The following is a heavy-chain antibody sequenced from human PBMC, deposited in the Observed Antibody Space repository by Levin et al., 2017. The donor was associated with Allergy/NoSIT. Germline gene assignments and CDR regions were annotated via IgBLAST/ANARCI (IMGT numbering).Heavy chain of an antibody. D-gene: IGHD2-2*01. Sequence: GGSLRLSCAASGFTFSSYGMHWVRQAPGKGLEWVAVIWYDGSNKYYADSVKGRFTISRDNSKNTLYLQMNSLRAEDTAVYYCARERYCSSTSCLYGMDGWGQGTTVTVSS. CDR1: GFTFSSYG. CDR3: ARERYCSSTSCLYGMDG. CDR2: IWYDGSNK. J-gene: IGHJ6*02. V-gene: IGHV3-33*01.